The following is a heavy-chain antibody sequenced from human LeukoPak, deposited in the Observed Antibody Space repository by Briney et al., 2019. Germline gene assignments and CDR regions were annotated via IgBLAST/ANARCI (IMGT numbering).Heavy chain of an antibody. CDR1: GFTFSSYG. V-gene: IGHV3-30*02. D-gene: IGHD5-18*01. Sequence: PGGSLRLSCAASGFTFSSYGIHWVRQAPGKGLEWVAFIRYDGSNKYYADSVKGRFTISRDNSKNTVYLQMNSLRGEDTAVYYCARGRNVDTSMVNDYWGQGTLVTVSS. J-gene: IGHJ4*02. CDR3: ARGRNVDTSMVNDY. CDR2: IRYDGSNK.